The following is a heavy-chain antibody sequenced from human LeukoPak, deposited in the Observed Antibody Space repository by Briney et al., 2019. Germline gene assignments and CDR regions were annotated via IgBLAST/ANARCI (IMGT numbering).Heavy chain of an antibody. CDR1: GGSFSGYY. CDR3: ARESDSGYYINGAFDI. J-gene: IGHJ3*02. Sequence: PSETLSLTCAVYGGSFSGYYWSWIRQPPGKGLEWIGEINHSGSTNYNPSLKSRVTISVDTSKNQFSLKLSSVTAADTAVYYCARESDSGYYINGAFDIWGQGTMVTVSS. D-gene: IGHD3-22*01. CDR2: INHSGST. V-gene: IGHV4-34*01.